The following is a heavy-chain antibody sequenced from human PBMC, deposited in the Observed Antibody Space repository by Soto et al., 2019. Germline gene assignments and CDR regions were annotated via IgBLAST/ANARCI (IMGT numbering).Heavy chain of an antibody. J-gene: IGHJ4*02. CDR3: ARDGSRYYYDSSGYYHDNFDY. D-gene: IGHD3-22*01. Sequence: PGGSLRLSCAASGFTFSSYGMHWVRQAPGKGLEWVAVIWYDGSNKYYADSVKGRFTISRDNSKNTLYLQMNSLRAEDTAVYYCARDGSRYYYDSSGYYHDNFDYWGQGTLVTVSS. CDR1: GFTFSSYG. CDR2: IWYDGSNK. V-gene: IGHV3-33*01.